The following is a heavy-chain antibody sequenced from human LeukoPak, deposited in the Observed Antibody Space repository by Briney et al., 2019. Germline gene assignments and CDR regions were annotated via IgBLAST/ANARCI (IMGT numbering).Heavy chain of an antibody. Sequence: GGSLRLFCAASGFTLSSYAMSWVRQAPGKGLEWVSSISGNSGSTYYADSVKGRFTISRDNSKNTVYLQMNSLRAEDTAVYYCAKVSAWAMVGATYFDYWGQGTLVTVSS. CDR2: ISGNSGST. CDR1: GFTLSSYA. V-gene: IGHV3-23*01. D-gene: IGHD1-26*01. CDR3: AKVSAWAMVGATYFDY. J-gene: IGHJ4*02.